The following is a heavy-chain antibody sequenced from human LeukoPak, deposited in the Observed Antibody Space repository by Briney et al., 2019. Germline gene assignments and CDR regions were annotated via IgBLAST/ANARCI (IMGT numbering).Heavy chain of an antibody. CDR1: GFNVSSNY. D-gene: IGHD2-15*01. CDR3: ARGGAQGYHLPY. V-gene: IGHV3-53*01. CDR2: IYSGGST. Sequence: GGSLRLSCAAPGFNVSSNYMSWVRQAPGKGLEWVSVIYSGGSTYYADSVKGRFTISRDNSKNTLYLQMNSLRAEDTAVYYCARGGAQGYHLPYWGQGTRVTVSS. J-gene: IGHJ4*02.